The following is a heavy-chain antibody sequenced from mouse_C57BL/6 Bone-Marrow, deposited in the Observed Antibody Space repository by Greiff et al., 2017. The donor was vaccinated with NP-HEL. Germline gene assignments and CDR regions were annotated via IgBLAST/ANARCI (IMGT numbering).Heavy chain of an antibody. V-gene: IGHV1-81*01. D-gene: IGHD1-1*01. J-gene: IGHJ2*01. CDR1: GYTFTSYG. CDR3: AMYYYGSSGFFDY. CDR2: IYPRSGNT. Sequence: QVQLQQSGAELARPGASVKLSCKASGYTFTSYGISWVKQRTGQGLEWIGEIYPRSGNTYYNEKFKGKATLTADKSSSTAYMELRSLTSEDSAVYFCAMYYYGSSGFFDYWGQGTTLTVSS.